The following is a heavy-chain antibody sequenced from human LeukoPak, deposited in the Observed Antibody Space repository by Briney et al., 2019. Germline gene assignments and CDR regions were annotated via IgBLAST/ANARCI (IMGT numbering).Heavy chain of an antibody. V-gene: IGHV3-21*01. CDR1: GFTFSSHT. D-gene: IGHD3-22*01. Sequence: GGSLRLSCVASGFTFSSHTMTWVRQAPGKGLEWVSSISSSTTYIYYADSVKGRFTLSRDNAKNSLYLQMNSLRAEDTAVYYCARERYHDSSLDYWGQGILVTVSS. CDR2: ISSSTTYI. J-gene: IGHJ4*02. CDR3: ARERYHDSSLDY.